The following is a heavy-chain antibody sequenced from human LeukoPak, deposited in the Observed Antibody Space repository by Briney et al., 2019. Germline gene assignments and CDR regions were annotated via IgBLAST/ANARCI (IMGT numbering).Heavy chain of an antibody. Sequence: PGRSLRLSCAASGFTFSSYGMHWVRQAPGKGLEWVANIKQDGSEKYYVDSVKGRFTISRDNAKNSLYLQMNSLRAEDTAVYYCAREGCSSTSCPPEVDAFDIWGQGTMVTVSS. CDR2: IKQDGSEK. J-gene: IGHJ3*02. D-gene: IGHD2-2*01. CDR1: GFTFSSYG. CDR3: AREGCSSTSCPPEVDAFDI. V-gene: IGHV3-7*01.